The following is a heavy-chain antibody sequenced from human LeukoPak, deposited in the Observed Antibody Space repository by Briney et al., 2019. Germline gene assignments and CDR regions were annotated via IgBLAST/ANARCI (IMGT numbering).Heavy chain of an antibody. Sequence: ETLSLTCAVYGGSFSGYYWSWIRPPPGKGLEWIGEINHSGSTNYNPSLKSRVTISVDTSKNQFSLKLSSVTAADTAVYYCATNYDYVWGTHQNWFAPWGPGTLVTVSS. J-gene: IGHJ5*02. V-gene: IGHV4-34*01. CDR3: ATNYDYVWGTHQNWFAP. D-gene: IGHD3-16*01. CDR2: INHSGST. CDR1: GGSFSGYY.